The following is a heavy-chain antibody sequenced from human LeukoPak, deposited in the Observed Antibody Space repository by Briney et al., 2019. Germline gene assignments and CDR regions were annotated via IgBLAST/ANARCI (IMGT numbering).Heavy chain of an antibody. D-gene: IGHD3-3*01. Sequence: ASVKVSCKASGYTFTGYYMHWVRQAPGQGLEWMGRINPNSGDTNYAQKFQGRVTMTRDTSISTAYMELSRLRSDDTAVYYCARDSLEWLSFDYWGQGTLVTVSS. CDR1: GYTFTGYY. CDR2: INPNSGDT. CDR3: ARDSLEWLSFDY. J-gene: IGHJ4*02. V-gene: IGHV1-2*06.